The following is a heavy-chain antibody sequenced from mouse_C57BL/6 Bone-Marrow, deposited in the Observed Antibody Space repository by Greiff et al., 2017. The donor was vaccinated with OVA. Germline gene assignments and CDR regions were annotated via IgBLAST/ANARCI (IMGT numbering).Heavy chain of an antibody. J-gene: IGHJ4*01. CDR3: ARRGVYGYYAMDY. V-gene: IGHV5-6*02. Sequence: EVKLMESGGDLVKPGGSLKLSCAASGFTFSSYGMSWVRQTPDKRLEWVATISSGGSYTYYPDSVKGRFTISRDNAKNTLYLEMSRLRSEDTAMYYCARRGVYGYYAMDYWGQGTSVTVSS. CDR2: ISSGGSYT. CDR1: GFTFSSYG. D-gene: IGHD1-1*01.